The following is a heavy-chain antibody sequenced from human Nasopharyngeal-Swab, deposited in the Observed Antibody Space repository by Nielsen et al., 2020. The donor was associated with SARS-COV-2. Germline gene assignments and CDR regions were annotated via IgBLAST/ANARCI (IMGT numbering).Heavy chain of an antibody. V-gene: IGHV5-51*01. CDR1: GYSFANYW. J-gene: IGHJ5*02. CDR3: ARRAARDGYNYEVDP. CDR2: IYPGNSDT. D-gene: IGHD5-24*01. Sequence: GESLKISCIGFGYSFANYWIGWVRQMPGKGLEWMGSIYPGNSDTRYSPAFHGRVTILADRSINTAYLQWTSPRAPDNAVYFCARRAARDGYNYEVDPWGQGTLVTVSS.